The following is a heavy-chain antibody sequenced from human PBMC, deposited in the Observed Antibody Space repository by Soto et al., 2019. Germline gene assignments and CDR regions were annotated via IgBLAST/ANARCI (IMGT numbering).Heavy chain of an antibody. Sequence: GGSLRLSCAASGFTFRSYAMSWVRQTPGKGLEWVSAIGAGGGGTYYADSVKGRFTISRDNSKNTLYLQMNSLRAEDTAVYYCAKLPYGSGPYYFDSWGQGTLVTVSS. CDR2: IGAGGGGT. J-gene: IGHJ4*02. CDR3: AKLPYGSGPYYFDS. D-gene: IGHD3-10*01. V-gene: IGHV3-23*01. CDR1: GFTFRSYA.